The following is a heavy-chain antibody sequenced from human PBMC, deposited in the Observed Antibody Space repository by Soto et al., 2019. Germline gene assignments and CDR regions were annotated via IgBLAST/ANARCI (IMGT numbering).Heavy chain of an antibody. D-gene: IGHD1-1*01. V-gene: IGHV1-18*01. Sequence: QVHLVQSGAEVKKPGASVKVSCKASGYTFTSYGITWVRQAPGQGLEWMGWISAHNGNTDYAQKLQGRVIVTRDTSTSTAYMELRSLISDYTAVYYCARGRYGDYWGQGALVTGSS. CDR1: GYTFTSYG. J-gene: IGHJ4*02. CDR3: ARGRYGDY. CDR2: ISAHNGNT.